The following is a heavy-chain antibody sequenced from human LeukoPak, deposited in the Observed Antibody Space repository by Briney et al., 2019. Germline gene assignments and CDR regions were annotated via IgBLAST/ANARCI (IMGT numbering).Heavy chain of an antibody. V-gene: IGHV1-2*02. CDR1: VYTFTGYY. D-gene: IGHD2-2*01. J-gene: IGHJ6*02. CDR3: ARDRLDIVVVPAAMAYYYYYGMDV. Sequence: ASVKVSCKASVYTFTGYYMHWVRQAPGQGLEWMGWINPNSGGTNYAQKFQGRVTMTRDTSISTAYMELSRLRSDDTAVYYCARDRLDIVVVPAAMAYYYYYGMDVWGQGTTVTVSS. CDR2: INPNSGGT.